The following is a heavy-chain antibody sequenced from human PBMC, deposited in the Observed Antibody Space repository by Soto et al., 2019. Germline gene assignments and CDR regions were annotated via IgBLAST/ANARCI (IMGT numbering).Heavy chain of an antibody. J-gene: IGHJ4*02. Sequence: QLQLQESGSGLVKPSQTLSLTCAVSGGSISSGGYSWSWIRQPPGRGLEWIGYIYHSGSTYYNPSLKSRVTISVDRSKNQFSLKLSSVTAADTAVYYCARAGGLGAVAADYWGQGTLVTVSS. D-gene: IGHD6-19*01. CDR2: IYHSGST. CDR3: ARAGGLGAVAADY. V-gene: IGHV4-30-2*01. CDR1: GGSISSGGYS.